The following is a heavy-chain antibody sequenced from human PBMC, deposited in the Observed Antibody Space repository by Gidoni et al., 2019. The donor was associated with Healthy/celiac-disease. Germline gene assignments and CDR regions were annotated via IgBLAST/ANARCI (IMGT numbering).Heavy chain of an antibody. CDR2: INHSGST. CDR3: ARDGGTRYYYYYYMDV. D-gene: IGHD1-7*01. J-gene: IGHJ6*03. Sequence: QVQLQQWGAGLLKPSETLSRTCAVYGGSFSGYYWSWIRQPPGKGLEWIGEINHSGSTNYNPSLKSRVTISVDTSKNQFSLKLSSVTAADTAVYYCARDGGTRYYYYYYMDVWGKGTTVTVSS. V-gene: IGHV4-34*01. CDR1: GGSFSGYY.